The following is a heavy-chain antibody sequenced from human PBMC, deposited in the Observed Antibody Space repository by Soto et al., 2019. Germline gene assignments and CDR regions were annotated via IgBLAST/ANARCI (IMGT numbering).Heavy chain of an antibody. V-gene: IGHV3-23*01. D-gene: IGHD3-3*01. CDR3: ARWSYLDY. Sequence: GGSLRLSCAASGFSFGSYALSWVRQAPGKGLEWVSTISGSDGKTFYADSVKGRFSISRDTSQNTLYLQMNSLRADDTAIYYCARWSYLDYWGQGTRVTISS. CDR2: ISGSDGKT. CDR1: GFSFGSYA. J-gene: IGHJ4*02.